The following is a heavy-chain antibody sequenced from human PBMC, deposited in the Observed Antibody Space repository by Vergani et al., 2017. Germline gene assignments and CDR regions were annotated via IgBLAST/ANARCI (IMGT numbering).Heavy chain of an antibody. CDR2: IQFDGSNQ. Sequence: QVQLVESGGGVVQRGGSLRLSCATSGFTLSNYDMQCIRQGPGKGLEFVAFIQFDGSNQYYADSVKGRFTLSSDFSKNTLYLQMNSLRTDDTATYYCAKHFRGWGIDYWGKGTQVTVSS. J-gene: IGHJ4*02. D-gene: IGHD3-16*01. CDR1: GFTLSNYD. V-gene: IGHV3-30*02. CDR3: AKHFRGWGIDY.